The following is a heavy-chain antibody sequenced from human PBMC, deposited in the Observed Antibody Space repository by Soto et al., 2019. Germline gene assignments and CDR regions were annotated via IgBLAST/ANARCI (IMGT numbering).Heavy chain of an antibody. J-gene: IGHJ4*02. CDR2: MSSSGTTI. Sequence: QVQLVESGGGLVKSGGSLRLSCAASGFTFSDYYMSWIRQAPGRGLERVSYMSSSGTTIYYAESVKGRFTIARDNAKNALYLQMNSLRAEDTAVYYCARDSYGGYSGSLGYWGQGTLVTVS. V-gene: IGHV3-11*01. CDR3: ARDSYGGYSGSLGY. CDR1: GFTFSDYY. D-gene: IGHD5-12*01.